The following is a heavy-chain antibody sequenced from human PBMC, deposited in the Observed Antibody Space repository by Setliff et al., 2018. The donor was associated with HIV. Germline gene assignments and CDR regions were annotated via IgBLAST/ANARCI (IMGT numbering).Heavy chain of an antibody. D-gene: IGHD3-22*01. V-gene: IGHV1-18*01. CDR3: ARDRIPSKWLLESDY. CDR1: GYTFTNFG. Sequence: ASVKVSCKASGYTFTNFGITWVRQAPGQGLEWMGWISPYNGNTNYAPELHSRVTMTTDTSTSTASLELRSLRSDDTAVYYCARDRIPSKWLLESDYWGQGTLVTVSS. J-gene: IGHJ4*02. CDR2: ISPYNGNT.